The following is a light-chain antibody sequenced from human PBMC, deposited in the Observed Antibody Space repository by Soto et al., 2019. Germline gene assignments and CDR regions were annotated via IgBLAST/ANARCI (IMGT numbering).Light chain of an antibody. CDR3: AAWDGSHWV. CDR1: SSDIGSNS. Sequence: QSVLTQPPSASGTPGQRVNISCSGSSSDIGSNSVYWYQKLPGMAPKLLIFSDYKRPSGVPDRFSGSKSGTSASLAISGLRSEDEAVYSCAAWDGSHWVFGGGTKVTVL. CDR2: SDY. J-gene: IGLJ3*02. V-gene: IGLV1-47*02.